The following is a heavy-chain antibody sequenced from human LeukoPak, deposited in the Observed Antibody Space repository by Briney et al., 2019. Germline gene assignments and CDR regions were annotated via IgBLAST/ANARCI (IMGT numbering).Heavy chain of an antibody. CDR1: GYSISSGYY. V-gene: IGHV4-38-2*02. Sequence: SETLSLTCTVSGYSISSGYYWGWIRQPPGKGLEWIGSIYHSGSTYYNPSLKSRVTISVDTSKNQFSLKLSSVTAADTAVYYCAKRFRGYYYSSGSYFHDAFDIWGQGTMVTVSS. D-gene: IGHD3-10*01. CDR3: AKRFRGYYYSSGSYFHDAFDI. CDR2: IYHSGST. J-gene: IGHJ3*02.